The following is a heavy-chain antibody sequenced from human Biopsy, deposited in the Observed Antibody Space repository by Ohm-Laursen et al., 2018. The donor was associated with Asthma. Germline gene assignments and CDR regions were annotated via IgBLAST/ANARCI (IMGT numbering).Heavy chain of an antibody. CDR2: LIPVLGTP. J-gene: IGHJ6*02. D-gene: IGHD5-12*01. V-gene: IGHV1-69*01. CDR1: GDSFSNYA. CDR3: ARGYSGSDRIVYYYSGLEV. Sequence: VSSVKVSCKASGDSFSNYAISWVRQAPGQGLEWMGGLIPVLGTPDHAQMFEGRVTITADESTSTAYMELSSPSSEDTAVYYCARGYSGSDRIVYYYSGLEVWGQGTTVTVSS.